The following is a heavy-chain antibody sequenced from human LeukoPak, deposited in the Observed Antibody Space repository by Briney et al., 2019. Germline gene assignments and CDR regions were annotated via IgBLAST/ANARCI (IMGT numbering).Heavy chain of an antibody. CDR3: ARYAVVGTPFFDY. D-gene: IGHD2-15*01. V-gene: IGHV3-23*01. CDR2: ISDSGGST. J-gene: IGHJ4*02. CDR1: GFTFSSYA. Sequence: GGSLRLSCAASGFTFSSYAMSWVRQAPGKGLEWVSAISDSGGSTYYADSVKGRFTSSRDNSKNTLHLQMSSLRAEDTAVYYCARYAVVGTPFFDYWGQGTLVTVSS.